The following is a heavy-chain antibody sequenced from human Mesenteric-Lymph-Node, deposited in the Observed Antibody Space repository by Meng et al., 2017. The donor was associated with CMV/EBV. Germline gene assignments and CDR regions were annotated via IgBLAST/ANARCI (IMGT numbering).Heavy chain of an antibody. CDR2: VYYSGST. D-gene: IGHD3-3*01. V-gene: IGHV4-39*07. J-gene: IGHJ4*02. CDR1: GGSISSSNYY. Sequence: GSLRLSCTVSGGSISSSNYYWGWMRQPPGKGLEWIGSVYYSGSTFYNPSLKRRVTTLVDRSKNQFSLKLSSVTAAATADYYCASEFITIFGFDFWGQGALVTVSS. CDR3: ASEFITIFGFDF.